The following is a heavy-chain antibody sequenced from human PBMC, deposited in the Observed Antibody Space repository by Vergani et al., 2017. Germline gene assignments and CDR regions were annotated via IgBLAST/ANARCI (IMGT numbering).Heavy chain of an antibody. D-gene: IGHD3-22*01. CDR1: GFTFDDYA. CDR2: ISWNSGSI. J-gene: IGHJ3*02. Sequence: EVQLVESGGGLVQPGRSLRLSCAASGFTFDDYAMHWVRQAPGKGLEGVSGISWNSGSIGYADSVKGRFTISRDNAKNSLYLQMNSLRAEDTALYYCAKDLSSYYDKYAFDIWGQGTMVTVSS. V-gene: IGHV3-9*01. CDR3: AKDLSSYYDKYAFDI.